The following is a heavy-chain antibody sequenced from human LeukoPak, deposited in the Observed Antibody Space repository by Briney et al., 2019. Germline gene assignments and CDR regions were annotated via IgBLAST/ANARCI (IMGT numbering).Heavy chain of an antibody. CDR2: ISSSSSYI. Sequence: GGSLRLSCAASGFTFSSYEMNWVRQAQGKGLEWVSSISSSSSYIYYADSVKGRFTISRDNAKNSVYLQMNSLRGEDTAVYYCVRGAGTGWRFDYWGQGPLVTVSS. D-gene: IGHD6-19*01. CDR3: VRGAGTGWRFDY. V-gene: IGHV3-21*01. J-gene: IGHJ4*02. CDR1: GFTFSSYE.